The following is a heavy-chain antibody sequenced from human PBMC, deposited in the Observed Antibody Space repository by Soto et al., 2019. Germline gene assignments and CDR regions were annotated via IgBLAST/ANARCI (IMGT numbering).Heavy chain of an antibody. CDR3: TKVRVPDSRWNFDS. D-gene: IGHD3-10*01. V-gene: IGHV3-23*01. Sequence: EVQLLESGGGVVQPGGSLRLSCSASGFIFSTYTMNWVRQAPGKGLEWGSGIYGNGGQTFYADSVKGRVTISRDNSNNILFLQTNSLRPDDTAVYYWTKVRVPDSRWNFDSWGQGTLVTVSS. CDR1: GFIFSTYT. CDR2: IYGNGGQT. J-gene: IGHJ4*02.